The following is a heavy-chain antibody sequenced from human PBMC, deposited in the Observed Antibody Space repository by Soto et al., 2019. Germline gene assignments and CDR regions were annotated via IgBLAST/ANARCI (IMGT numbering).Heavy chain of an antibody. CDR1: GFTFSSYW. D-gene: IGHD6-13*01. CDR2: IKQDGSEK. J-gene: IGHJ1*01. Sequence: HPGGSLRLSCAASGFTFSSYWMSWVRQAPGKGLEWVANIKQDGSEKYYVDSVKGRFAISRDNAKNSLHLQMNSLSAEDTAFYYCVKDESINWYSGHFRHWGQGTLVTVSS. CDR3: VKDESINWYSGHFRH. V-gene: IGHV3-7*03.